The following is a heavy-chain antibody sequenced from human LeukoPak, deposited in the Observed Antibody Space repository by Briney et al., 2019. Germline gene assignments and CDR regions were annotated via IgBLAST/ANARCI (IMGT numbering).Heavy chain of an antibody. CDR1: GYSFTSYW. D-gene: IGHD2-15*01. J-gene: IGHJ4*02. V-gene: IGHV5-51*01. CDR2: IYPGDSDT. Sequence: GESLKISCKGSGYSFTSYWIGWVRQMPGKGLEWMGIIYPGDSDTRYSPSFQGQVTISADKSISTAYLQWSSLKASDTAMYYCARLEDIVMVVAASPDYWGQGTLVTVSS. CDR3: ARLEDIVMVVAASPDY.